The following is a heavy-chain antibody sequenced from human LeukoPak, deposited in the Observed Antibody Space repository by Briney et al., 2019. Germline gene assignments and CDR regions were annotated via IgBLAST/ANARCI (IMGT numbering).Heavy chain of an antibody. V-gene: IGHV3-23*01. CDR2: ISGSGDWT. Sequence: GGSLRLSCVASGFTFSSYAMSWVRQAPGKGLEWVSVISGSGDWTSYADSVKGRFTISRDNSKNTLYLQMNSLRAEDTALYSCAKDPRYFECWGQGTLVTVSS. CDR3: AKDPRYFEC. D-gene: IGHD3-9*01. J-gene: IGHJ4*02. CDR1: GFTFSSYA.